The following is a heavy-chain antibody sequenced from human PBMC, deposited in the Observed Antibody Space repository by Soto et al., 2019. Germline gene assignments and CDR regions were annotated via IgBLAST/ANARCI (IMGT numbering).Heavy chain of an antibody. V-gene: IGHV3-30*18. CDR1: GFTFSDFG. D-gene: IGHD3-10*01. CDR3: AKAPFRRPYYFYGMDV. J-gene: IGHJ6*02. CDR2: ISEDAETD. Sequence: GGSLRLSCVASGFTFSDFGMHWVRQRPGKGLEWLAVISEDAETDFHADSVKGRFTVSRDNFKETLYLQMNGLTTDDSAVYFCAKAPFRRPYYFYGMDVCGQVTTVPVS.